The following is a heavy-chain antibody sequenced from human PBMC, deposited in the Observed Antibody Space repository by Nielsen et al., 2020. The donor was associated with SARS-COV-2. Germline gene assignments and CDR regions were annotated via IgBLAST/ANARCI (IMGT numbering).Heavy chain of an antibody. CDR2: ISYDGSNK. CDR1: GFTFSSYG. Sequence: GGSLRLSCAASGFTFSSYGMHWVRQAPGKGLEWVAVISYDGSNKYYADSVKGRFTISRDNSKNTLYLQMNSLRAEDTAVYCCAKEGTYYDFWSGYQLPYYYYMDVWGKGTTVTVSS. J-gene: IGHJ6*03. V-gene: IGHV3-30*18. CDR3: AKEGTYYDFWSGYQLPYYYYMDV. D-gene: IGHD3-3*01.